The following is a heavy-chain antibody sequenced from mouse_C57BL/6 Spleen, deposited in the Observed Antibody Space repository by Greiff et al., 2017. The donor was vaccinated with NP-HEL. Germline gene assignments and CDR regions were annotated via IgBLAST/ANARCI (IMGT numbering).Heavy chain of an antibody. CDR3: ATIYYDFPAYYFDY. CDR2: IDPSDSYT. CDR1: GYTFTSYW. D-gene: IGHD2-4*01. Sequence: VQLQQPGAELVKPGASVKLSCKASGYTFTSYWMQWVKQRPGQGLEWIGEIDPSDSYTNYNQKFKGKATLTVDTSSSTAYMQLSSLTSEDSAVYYCATIYYDFPAYYFDYWGQGTTLTVSS. V-gene: IGHV1-50*01. J-gene: IGHJ2*01.